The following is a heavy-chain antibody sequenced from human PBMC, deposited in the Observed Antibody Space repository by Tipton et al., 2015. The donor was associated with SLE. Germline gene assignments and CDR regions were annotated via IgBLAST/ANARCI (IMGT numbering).Heavy chain of an antibody. J-gene: IGHJ4*02. D-gene: IGHD6-13*01. CDR2: IRYDGSNK. CDR1: GFTFSSYG. V-gene: IGHV3-30*02. Sequence: SLRLSCAASGFTFSSYGMHWVRQAPGKGLEWVAFIRYDGSNKYYADSVKGRFTISRDNSKNTLYLQMNSLRAEDTAVYYCARGGLYSSSWYMEYWGQGTLVTVSS. CDR3: ARGGLYSSSWYMEY.